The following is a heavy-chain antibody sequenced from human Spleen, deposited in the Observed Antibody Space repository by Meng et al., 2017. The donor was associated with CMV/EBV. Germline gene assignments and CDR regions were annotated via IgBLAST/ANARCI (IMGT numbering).Heavy chain of an antibody. CDR2: INSDGSST. D-gene: IGHD3-3*01. CDR1: GFIFSSYW. CDR3: AKEQTSSRRFLEGGPNFDL. J-gene: IGHJ2*01. Sequence: GESLKISCAASGFIFSSYWMHWVRQAPGKGLVWVSRINSDGSSTSYADSVKGRFTISRDNSRNTLFLQMNSLRPDDTALYYCAKEQTSSRRFLEGGPNFDLWGRGTLVTVSS. V-gene: IGHV3-74*01.